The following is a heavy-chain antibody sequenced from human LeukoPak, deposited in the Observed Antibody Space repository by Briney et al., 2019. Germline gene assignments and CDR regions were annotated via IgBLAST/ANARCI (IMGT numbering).Heavy chain of an antibody. D-gene: IGHD4-17*01. CDR3: ARGRRGYGDYSDY. J-gene: IGHJ4*02. CDR2: IYPNGGGT. V-gene: IGHV1-2*02. CDR1: GYTFTGYY. Sequence: ASVKVSCKASGYTFTGYYLHWVRQAPGQGLGWMVCIYPNGGGTNYAQNFQGRVTMTTDTSISTAYMELSSLRSDDTALYYCARGRRGYGDYSDYWGQGTLVTVSS.